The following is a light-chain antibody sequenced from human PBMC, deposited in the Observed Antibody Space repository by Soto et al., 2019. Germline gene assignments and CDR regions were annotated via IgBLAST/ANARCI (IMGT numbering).Light chain of an antibody. Sequence: EIVMTQSPATLSVSPGERATLSCRASQSVSSNLAWYQQKPGQARRLLLYGASTRATGIPARFSGSGSATEFTLTISSLQSEDFAVYYCQQYNNWPRTFGQGTKVEIK. CDR3: QQYNNWPRT. CDR1: QSVSSN. J-gene: IGKJ1*01. V-gene: IGKV3-15*01. CDR2: GAS.